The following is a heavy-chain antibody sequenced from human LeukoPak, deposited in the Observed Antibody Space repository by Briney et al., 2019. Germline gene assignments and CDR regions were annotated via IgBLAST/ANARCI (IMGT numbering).Heavy chain of an antibody. V-gene: IGHV1-8*01. CDR3: ARAPMGTAALY. CDR1: GYTFSNFD. CDR2: MNPVTGNA. Sequence: ASVKVSCKASGYTFSNFDINWVRQAPGQGPKWMGWMNPVTGNAGSAQKFQGRVTLTRDMSISTAYMELSSLTFDDTAFYYCARAPMGTAALYWGQGTLITASS. J-gene: IGHJ4*02. D-gene: IGHD2-2*01.